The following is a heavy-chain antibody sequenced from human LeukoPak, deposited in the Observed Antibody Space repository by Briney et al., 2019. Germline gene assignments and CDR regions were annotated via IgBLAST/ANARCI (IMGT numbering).Heavy chain of an antibody. J-gene: IGHJ3*02. CDR3: ARDRWYYDSNLGAFDI. CDR2: IYYSGST. Sequence: PSETLSLTCTVSGGSISSSSYYWGWIRQPPGKGLEWIGSIYYSGSTYYNPSLKSRVTISVDTSKNQFSLKLSSVTAADTAVYYCARDRWYYDSNLGAFDIWGQGTMVTVSS. D-gene: IGHD3-22*01. V-gene: IGHV4-39*07. CDR1: GGSISSSSYY.